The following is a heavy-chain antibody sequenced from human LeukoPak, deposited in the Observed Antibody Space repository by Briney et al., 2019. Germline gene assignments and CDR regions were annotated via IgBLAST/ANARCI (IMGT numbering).Heavy chain of an antibody. CDR3: AKDSGGWGYCSSTSCSINFDY. CDR2: ITSDGSST. J-gene: IGHJ4*02. V-gene: IGHV3-74*01. Sequence: GGSLRLSCAASGFPFSSYWMHWVRQAPGKGLVWVSRITSDGSSTSYAESVKGRFTISRDNAKNTLYLQMNSLRAEDTAVYYCAKDSGGWGYCSSTSCSINFDYWGQGTLVTVSS. D-gene: IGHD2-2*01. CDR1: GFPFSSYW.